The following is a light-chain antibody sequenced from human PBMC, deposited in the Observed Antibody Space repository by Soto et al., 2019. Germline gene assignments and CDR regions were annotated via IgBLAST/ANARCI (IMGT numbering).Light chain of an antibody. CDR3: QQYDNLIT. V-gene: IGKV1-33*01. J-gene: IGKJ5*01. Sequence: IQMTESPSSLSTSISDRFTITCKESNDISNYLYWYQQKPGKALKLLISDGSRLETGVTSRFSGRGSGTDFTFTISSLQPEDIATYYCQQYDNLITFGQGTRLEI. CDR1: NDISNY. CDR2: DGS.